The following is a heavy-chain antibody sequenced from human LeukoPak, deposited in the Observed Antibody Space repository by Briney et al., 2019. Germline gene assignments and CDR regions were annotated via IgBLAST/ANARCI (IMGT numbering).Heavy chain of an antibody. CDR2: ISGSGGST. CDR1: GFTFSNAW. V-gene: IGHV3-66*01. J-gene: IGHJ3*02. Sequence: GGSLRLSCAASGFTFSNAWMSWVRQAPGKGLEWVSGISGSGGSTYYADSVKGRFTISRDNSKNTLYLQMGSLRAEDMAVYYCARTMRQQLRPSAFDIWGQGTMVTVSS. CDR3: ARTMRQQLRPSAFDI. D-gene: IGHD6-13*01.